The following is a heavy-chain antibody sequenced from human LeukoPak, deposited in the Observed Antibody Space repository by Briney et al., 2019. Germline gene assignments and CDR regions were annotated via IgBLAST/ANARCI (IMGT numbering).Heavy chain of an antibody. D-gene: IGHD6-13*01. Sequence: GGSLRLSCVASEFTFSTYAMNWVRQVPGRGLEWISYISTGGDTIYYADSVKGRFTISRDNVKHSLYLQMNSLRAEDTAVYYCATCIATAGHYFDNWGQGTLVTVSS. CDR2: ISTGGDTI. CDR1: EFTFSTYA. CDR3: ATCIATAGHYFDN. V-gene: IGHV3-48*03. J-gene: IGHJ4*02.